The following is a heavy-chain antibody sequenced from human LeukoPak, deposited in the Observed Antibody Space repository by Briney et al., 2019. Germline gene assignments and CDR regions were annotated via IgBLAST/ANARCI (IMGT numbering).Heavy chain of an antibody. CDR2: ISGSSDTI. J-gene: IGHJ5*02. Sequence: GGSLRLSCAASRFTFSNSAMSWVRQAPGKGLEWVSYISGSSDTIYYADSVKGRFTISRHNGKDSLYLQMNSLRAEDTAVYYCVRDDALGYCSSTNCYTENWFDPWGQGTLVTVSS. V-gene: IGHV3-48*01. CDR1: RFTFSNSA. D-gene: IGHD2-2*02. CDR3: VRDDALGYCSSTNCYTENWFDP.